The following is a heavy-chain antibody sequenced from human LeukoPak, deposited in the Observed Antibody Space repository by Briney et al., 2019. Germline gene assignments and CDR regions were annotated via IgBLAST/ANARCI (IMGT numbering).Heavy chain of an antibody. CDR1: ELRFSIYW. V-gene: IGHV3-7*01. CDR3: ARASGWYLRTFDY. J-gene: IGHJ4*02. D-gene: IGHD6-19*01. Sequence: GGSLRLSCAASELRFSIYWMSWVRQAPGKGLEWVANIKQDGSERSYVDSVKGRFTISRDNSKNTLYLQMNSLRAEDTAVYYCARASGWYLRTFDYWGQGTLVTVSS. CDR2: IKQDGSER.